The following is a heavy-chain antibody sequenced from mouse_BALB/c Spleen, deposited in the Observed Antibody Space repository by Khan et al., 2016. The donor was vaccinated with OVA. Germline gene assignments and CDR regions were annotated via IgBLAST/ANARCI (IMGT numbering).Heavy chain of an antibody. CDR3: ASDLLDAMAY. CDR2: INTETGDP. CDR1: GYTFTDYS. Sequence: QIQLVQSGPELKKPGETVKISCKASGYTFTDYSMHWVKQAPGKGLKWMGWINTETGDPTYADDFKGRFAFTLENSASTAYLQINNLKNEDSATDFCASDLLDAMAYWGQGTSVTVSS. D-gene: IGHD2-1*01. V-gene: IGHV9-2-1*01. J-gene: IGHJ4*01.